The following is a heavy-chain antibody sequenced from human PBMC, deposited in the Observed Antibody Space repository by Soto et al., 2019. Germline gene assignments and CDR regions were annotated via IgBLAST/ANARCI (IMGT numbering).Heavy chain of an antibody. CDR2: IYYSGST. J-gene: IGHJ5*02. CDR1: GGSISSYY. V-gene: IGHV4-59*01. Sequence: QVQLQESGPGLVKPSETLSLTCTVSGGSISSYYWSWIRQPPGKGLEWIGYIYYSGSTNYNPSLKSRVTISVDTSKNQFPLKLSSVTAADTAVYYCASYGSGSSPRFDPWGQGTLVTVSS. D-gene: IGHD3-10*01. CDR3: ASYGSGSSPRFDP.